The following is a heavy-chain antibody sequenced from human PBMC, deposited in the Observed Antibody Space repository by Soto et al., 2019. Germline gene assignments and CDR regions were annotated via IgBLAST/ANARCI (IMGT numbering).Heavy chain of an antibody. D-gene: IGHD3-16*01. CDR3: HGGIGLGFDY. CDR1: GGTFSSYA. CDR2: IIPIFGIA. J-gene: IGHJ4*02. Sequence: SVKFSCKASGGTFSSYAISWVRQAPGQGLEWMAAIIPIFGIATYAQKFQGRVTITADDSTSTAYLELRSLRPEAAAVYYCHGGIGLGFDYWGQGTLVTVSS. V-gene: IGHV1-69*13.